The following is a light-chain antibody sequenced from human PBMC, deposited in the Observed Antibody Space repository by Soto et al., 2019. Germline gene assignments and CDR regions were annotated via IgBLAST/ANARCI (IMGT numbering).Light chain of an antibody. CDR2: KAS. J-gene: IGKJ1*01. V-gene: IGKV1-5*03. CDR3: QQYRSYPWT. Sequence: DIQMTQSPSTVSASVGDRVTITCRASQSIGEYLAWYQQKPGTAPKLLISKASFLETGVPSRFSGSGSGTEFILRISSLQPDDFVTYYCQQYRSYPWTFGQGTKVDIK. CDR1: QSIGEY.